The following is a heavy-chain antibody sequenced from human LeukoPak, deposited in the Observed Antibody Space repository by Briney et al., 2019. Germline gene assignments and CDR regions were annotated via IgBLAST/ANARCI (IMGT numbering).Heavy chain of an antibody. V-gene: IGHV3-11*04. CDR2: ISSSGSTI. CDR1: GFTFSDYY. J-gene: IGHJ4*02. CDR3: ASRGAYCGGDCAGQSDY. D-gene: IGHD2-21*02. Sequence: GGSLRLSCAASGFTFSDYYMSWVRQAPGKGLEWVSYISSSGSTIYYADSVKGRFTISRDNAKNSLYLQMNSLRAEDTAVYYWASRGAYCGGDCAGQSDYWGQGTLVTVSS.